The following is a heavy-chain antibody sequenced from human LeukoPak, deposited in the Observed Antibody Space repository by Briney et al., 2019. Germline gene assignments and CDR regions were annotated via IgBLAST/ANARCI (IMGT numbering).Heavy chain of an antibody. CDR2: INPNSGGT. CDR3: ARPQGAYGDPYFDY. Sequence: ASVKVSCKASGYTFTGYYMHWVRQAPGQGLEWMGWINPNSGGTNYAQKFQGRVTMTRDTSISTAYMELSRLRSDDTAVYYCARPQGAYGDPYFDYWGQGTLVTVSS. J-gene: IGHJ4*02. D-gene: IGHD4-17*01. V-gene: IGHV1-2*02. CDR1: GYTFTGYY.